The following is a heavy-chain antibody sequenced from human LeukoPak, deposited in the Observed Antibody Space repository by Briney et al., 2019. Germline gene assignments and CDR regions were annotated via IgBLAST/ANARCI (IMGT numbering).Heavy chain of an antibody. V-gene: IGHV1-2*02. Sequence: ASVKVSCKASGYTFTGYYMHWVRQAPGQGLEWMGWINPNSGGTNYAQKFQGRVTMTRDTSISTAYMELSRLRSDDTAVYYCARDRSYDFWSGYYPGDRISHFDYWGQGTLVNVSS. CDR3: ARDRSYDFWSGYYPGDRISHFDY. CDR1: GYTFTGYY. D-gene: IGHD3-3*01. J-gene: IGHJ4*02. CDR2: INPNSGGT.